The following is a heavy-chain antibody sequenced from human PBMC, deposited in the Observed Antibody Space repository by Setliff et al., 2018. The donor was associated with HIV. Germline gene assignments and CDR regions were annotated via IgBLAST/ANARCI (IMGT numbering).Heavy chain of an antibody. Sequence: SETLSLTCSVSGDSISNDYWNWIRQPPGKGLEWIGYLSSSGSINYNPSLKSRVTISVDTSTNQFSLKLTSVTAADTASYFCARMAGDSGYPFDNWGQGTLVTVSS. V-gene: IGHV4-4*09. CDR3: ARMAGDSGYPFDN. J-gene: IGHJ4*02. CDR1: GDSISNDY. CDR2: LSSSGSI. D-gene: IGHD5-12*01.